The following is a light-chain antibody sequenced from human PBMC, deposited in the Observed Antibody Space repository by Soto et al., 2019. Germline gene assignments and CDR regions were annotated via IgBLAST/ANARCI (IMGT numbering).Light chain of an antibody. CDR2: GAS. J-gene: IGKJ4*01. CDR1: QSVSSSY. V-gene: IGKV3-20*01. CDR3: QQYGSSPT. Sequence: EIVLTQSPGTLSLSPGERATLSCRASQSVSSSYLAWYQHKRGQAPRLLVYGASSRATGIPDRFSGSGSGTYFTLTISRLEPADSAVYYCQQYGSSPTFGGGTRVEIK.